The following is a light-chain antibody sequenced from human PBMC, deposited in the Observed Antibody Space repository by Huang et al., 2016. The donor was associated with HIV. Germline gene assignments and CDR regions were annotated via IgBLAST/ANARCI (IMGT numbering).Light chain of an antibody. Sequence: EIVMTQSPATLSVSPGQRVTLSCRANRSVSTNLAWYQQRHGKAPRLLIYGSSTRATGIPALFRGSGSGTDFSLTISSLQSEDFALYYCHQYNNWLLSFGGGTRV. CDR3: HQYNNWLLS. J-gene: IGKJ4*01. CDR2: GSS. V-gene: IGKV3-15*01. CDR1: RSVSTN.